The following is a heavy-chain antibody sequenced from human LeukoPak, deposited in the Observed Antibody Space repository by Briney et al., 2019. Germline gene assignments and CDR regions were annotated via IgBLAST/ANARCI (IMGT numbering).Heavy chain of an antibody. J-gene: IGHJ4*02. CDR3: ARRVGYCSSTSCYGYFDY. Sequence: PGGSPRLSCAAFGFTVRSDDMNWVRQAPGKGLEWVSVLDSDGSPSYADSVKGRFTISRDNSKNTLYLQMNSLRAEDTAVYYCARRVGYCSSTSCYGYFDYWGQGTLVTVSS. V-gene: IGHV3-53*01. CDR1: GFTVRSDD. CDR2: LDSDGSP. D-gene: IGHD2-2*01.